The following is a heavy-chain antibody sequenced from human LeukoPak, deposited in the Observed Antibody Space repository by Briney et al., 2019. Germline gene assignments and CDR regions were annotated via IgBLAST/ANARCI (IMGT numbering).Heavy chain of an antibody. CDR1: GFTVSSSY. Sequence: GGSPRLSCAASGFTVSSSYMGWVRQPPGKGLEYVSVLYSGGTTYFADSVKGRFTISRDNSKNTLYLQMNSLRAEDTAVYYCASGEYSGYDLAYWGQGSQLTVSS. V-gene: IGHV3-53*01. J-gene: IGHJ4*02. D-gene: IGHD5-12*01. CDR3: ASGEYSGYDLAY. CDR2: LYSGGTT.